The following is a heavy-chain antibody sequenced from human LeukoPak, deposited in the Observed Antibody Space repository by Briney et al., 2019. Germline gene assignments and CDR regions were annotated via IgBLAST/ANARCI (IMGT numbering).Heavy chain of an antibody. J-gene: IGHJ5*02. Sequence: SETLSLTCTVSGGCIRSSGYYWAWIRQPPGKGLESIANIYYSGNTYYNPSLKSRVTISVDTSKNQFSLKLTSVTAADTAVYYCARHRVYDWNYPIWFDPWGQGTLVTVSS. D-gene: IGHD3-16*01. CDR3: ARHRVYDWNYPIWFDP. CDR2: IYYSGNT. V-gene: IGHV4-39*01. CDR1: GGCIRSSGYY.